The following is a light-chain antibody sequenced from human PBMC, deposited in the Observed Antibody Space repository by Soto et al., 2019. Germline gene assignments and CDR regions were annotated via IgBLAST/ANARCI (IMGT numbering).Light chain of an antibody. CDR1: SSNIGAGYD. V-gene: IGLV1-40*01. CDR3: QSYDSSLSGVV. CDR2: GNS. J-gene: IGLJ2*01. Sequence: QSVLTQPPSVSGAPGQRVTISCTGSSSNIGAGYDVHWYQQLPGTAPKLLIYGNSNRPSGVPDRFSGSKSGTSASLAITGLQAEDEADYYCQSYDSSLSGVVFGGGTKVT.